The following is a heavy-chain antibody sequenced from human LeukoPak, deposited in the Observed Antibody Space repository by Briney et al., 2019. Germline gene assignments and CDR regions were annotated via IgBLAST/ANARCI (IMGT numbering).Heavy chain of an antibody. Sequence: SVKVSCKASGGSFSTYGFNWVRQAPGQGLEWMGGIIPSFGKTNYAQKFQGRVTITADESTSTAYMELSSLRSDDTAVYYCAREKSSGSAFYFDYWGQGTLVTVSS. D-gene: IGHD3-22*01. CDR1: GGSFSTYG. CDR3: AREKSSGSAFYFDY. V-gene: IGHV1-69*13. CDR2: IIPSFGKT. J-gene: IGHJ4*02.